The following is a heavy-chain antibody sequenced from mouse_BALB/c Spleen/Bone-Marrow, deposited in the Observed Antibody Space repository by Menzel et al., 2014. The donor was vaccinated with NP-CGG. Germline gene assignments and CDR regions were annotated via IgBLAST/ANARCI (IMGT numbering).Heavy chain of an antibody. CDR2: ISSGGSYT. V-gene: IGHV5-9-3*01. D-gene: IGHD2-3*01. J-gene: IGHJ2*01. CDR1: GFTFSSYA. CDR3: ARRDGYLDY. Sequence: EVHLVESGGGLVKPGGSLKLSCAASGFTFSSYATSWVRQTPEKRLEWVATISSGGSYTYYPDSVKGRFTISRDNAKNTLYLQMSSQRSEDTAMYYCARRDGYLDYWGQGTTLTVSS.